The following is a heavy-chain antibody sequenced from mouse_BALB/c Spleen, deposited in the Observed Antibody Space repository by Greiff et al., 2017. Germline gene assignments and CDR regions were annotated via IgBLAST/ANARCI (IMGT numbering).Heavy chain of an antibody. Sequence: EVMLVESGPGLVKPSQSLSLTCTVTGYSITSDYAWNWIRQFPGNKLEWMGYISYSGSTSYNPSLKSRISITRDTSKNQFFLQLNSVTTEDTATYYCARCYGNYGGYFDYWGQGTTLTVSS. V-gene: IGHV3-2*02. CDR1: GYSITSDYA. J-gene: IGHJ2*01. CDR3: ARCYGNYGGYFDY. CDR2: ISYSGST. D-gene: IGHD2-1*01.